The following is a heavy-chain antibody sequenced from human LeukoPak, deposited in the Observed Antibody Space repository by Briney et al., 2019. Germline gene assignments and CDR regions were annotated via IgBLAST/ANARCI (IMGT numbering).Heavy chain of an antibody. D-gene: IGHD4-17*01. CDR2: MSGSGGST. V-gene: IGHV3-23*01. CDR1: GFTFSSYA. J-gene: IGHJ6*02. CDR3: ARVRYGELDV. Sequence: GVSLRLSCAASGFTFSSYAMSWVRQAPGKGLEWVSSMSGSGGSTYYADSVKGRFTISRDDSKNTLYLQMNSLRAEDTAVYYCARVRYGELDVWGQGTTVTVPS.